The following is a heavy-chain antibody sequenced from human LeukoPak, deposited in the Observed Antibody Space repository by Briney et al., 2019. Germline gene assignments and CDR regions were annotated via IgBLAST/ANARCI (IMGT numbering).Heavy chain of an antibody. CDR1: GGSISSYY. J-gene: IGHJ5*02. D-gene: IGHD6-13*01. CDR3: ARQRSSSWYFSPQFDP. Sequence: SETLSLTCSVSGGSISSYYWSWIRQPPGKGLEWIGYIYTSGSTNYNPSLKSRVTISVDTSKNQFSLKLSSVTAADTAVYYCARQRSSSWYFSPQFDPWGQGTLVTVSS. CDR2: IYTSGST. V-gene: IGHV4-4*09.